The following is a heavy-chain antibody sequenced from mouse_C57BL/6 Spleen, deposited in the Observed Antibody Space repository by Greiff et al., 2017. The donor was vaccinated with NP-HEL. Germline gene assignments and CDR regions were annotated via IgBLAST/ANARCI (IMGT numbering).Heavy chain of an antibody. D-gene: IGHD1-1*01. J-gene: IGHJ1*03. CDR3: ARYPHYYGSSYWYFDV. V-gene: IGHV1-53*01. Sequence: QVQLQQSGTELVKPGASVKLSCKASGYTFTSYWMHWVKQRPGQGLEWIGNINPSNGGTNYNEKFKSKATLTVDKSSSTAYMQLSSLTSEDSAVYYCARYPHYYGSSYWYFDVWGTGTTVTVSS. CDR2: INPSNGGT. CDR1: GYTFTSYW.